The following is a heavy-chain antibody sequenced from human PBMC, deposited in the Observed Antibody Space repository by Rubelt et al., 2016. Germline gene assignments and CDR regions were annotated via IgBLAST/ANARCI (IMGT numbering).Heavy chain of an antibody. D-gene: IGHD6-13*01. CDR3: ARADSVGTVDY. V-gene: IGHV3-7*01. CDR2: IKQLGSEK. J-gene: IGHJ4*02. Sequence: GGSLRLSCVGSGFSFGSHWMSWVRQAPGKGLEWVASIKQLGSEKHYVDSVRARFTISRDNAQNSLYLQMNSLRAEDTAVYYCARADSVGTVDYWGQGTLVTVSS. CDR1: GFSFGSHW.